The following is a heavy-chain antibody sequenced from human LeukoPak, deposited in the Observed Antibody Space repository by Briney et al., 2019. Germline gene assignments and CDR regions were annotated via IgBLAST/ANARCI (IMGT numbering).Heavy chain of an antibody. V-gene: IGHV3-30*02. Sequence: GGSLRLSCAASGFTFSSYGMHWVRQAPGKGLEWVAFIRYDGSHKYYADSVTGRFTLSRDNSKNTLFLQMNSLRPEDTAVYYCAKDQYQLQLSNYHMDVWGKGTTVTVSS. CDR1: GFTFSSYG. J-gene: IGHJ6*03. CDR3: AKDQYQLQLSNYHMDV. D-gene: IGHD2-2*01. CDR2: IRYDGSHK.